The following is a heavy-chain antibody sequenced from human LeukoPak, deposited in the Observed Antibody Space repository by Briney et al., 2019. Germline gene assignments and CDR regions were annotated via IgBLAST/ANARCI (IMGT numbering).Heavy chain of an antibody. Sequence: SETLSLTCSVSGXSISSLYGSWIRQPPGKGLESIGYIYYTGSTNYNPSLKSRVTMFVDMSKNQFSLRLSSVTAADTAVYYCARHRAYSSSSPFDYWGQGTLVTVSS. D-gene: IGHD6-6*01. CDR1: GXSISSLY. J-gene: IGHJ4*02. CDR3: ARHRAYSSSSPFDY. CDR2: IYYTGST. V-gene: IGHV4-59*08.